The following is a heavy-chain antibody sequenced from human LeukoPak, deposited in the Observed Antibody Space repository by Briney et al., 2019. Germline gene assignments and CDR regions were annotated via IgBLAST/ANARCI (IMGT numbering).Heavy chain of an antibody. CDR3: ARSWFGVRGTLFDY. CDR2: INPNSGGT. CDR1: GYTFTGYY. Sequence: ASVKVSCKASGYTFTGYYMHWVRQAPGQGLEWMGCINPNSGGTNYVQKFQGRVTMTRDTSISTAYMELSRLRSDDTAVYYCARSWFGVRGTLFDYWGQGTLVTVSS. V-gene: IGHV1-2*02. J-gene: IGHJ4*02. D-gene: IGHD6-13*01.